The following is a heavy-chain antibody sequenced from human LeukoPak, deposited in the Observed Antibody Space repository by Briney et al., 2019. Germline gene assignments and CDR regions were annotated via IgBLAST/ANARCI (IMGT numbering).Heavy chain of an antibody. V-gene: IGHV3-23*01. D-gene: IGHD1-26*01. CDR3: AKTPTYSGSYYYFDY. J-gene: IGHJ4*02. CDR2: ISASGGST. CDR1: GFTFSSYA. Sequence: PGGSVRLSCAASGFTFSSYAMSWVRQAPGKGLEWVSGISASGGSTYYADSVKGRFTISRDNSKNTLYLQMNSLRAEDTAVYYCAKTPTYSGSYYYFDYWGQGTLVTVSS.